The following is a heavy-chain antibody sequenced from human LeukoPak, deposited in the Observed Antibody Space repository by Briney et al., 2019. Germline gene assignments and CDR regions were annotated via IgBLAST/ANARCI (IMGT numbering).Heavy chain of an antibody. J-gene: IGHJ5*02. CDR2: IRHDESYR. V-gene: IGHV3-30*02. D-gene: IGHD1-14*01. CDR3: ANDNRDNWFDP. Sequence: PGGPLNLSFERSGLIFNNYGFHWVGKAPAKGLRGVTFIRHDESYRFYVDSVKGRFTVSRDNSRNTLYLQMNSLRAEDTAVYYCANDNRDNWFDPWGQGTLVTVSS. CDR1: GLIFNNYG.